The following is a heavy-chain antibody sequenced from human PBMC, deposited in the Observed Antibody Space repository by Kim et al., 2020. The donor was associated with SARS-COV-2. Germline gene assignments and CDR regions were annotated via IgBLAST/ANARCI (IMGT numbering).Heavy chain of an antibody. CDR2: ISSSSSTI. V-gene: IGHV3-48*02. CDR3: ARDYDYVWGSYRRYWYFDL. CDR1: GFTFSSYS. Sequence: GGSLRLSCAASGFTFSSYSMNWVRQAPGKGLEWVSYISSSSSTIYYADSVKGRFTISRDNAKNSLYLQMNSLRDEDTAVYYCARDYDYVWGSYRRYWYFDLWGRGTLVTVSS. J-gene: IGHJ2*01. D-gene: IGHD3-16*02.